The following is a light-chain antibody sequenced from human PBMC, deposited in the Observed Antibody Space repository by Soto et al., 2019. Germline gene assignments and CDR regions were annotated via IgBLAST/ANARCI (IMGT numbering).Light chain of an antibody. CDR3: QQYGSSPIT. V-gene: IGKV3-20*01. CDR2: GAS. J-gene: IGKJ5*01. Sequence: EIVFTQSPGTLSLSPGERATLSCRASQSVSSIYLTWYQQKPGQAPRLLIYGASSRATGIPDRFSGSGSGTYFTLTISGLEPEDFAVYYCQQYGSSPITFGQGTRLEIK. CDR1: QSVSSIY.